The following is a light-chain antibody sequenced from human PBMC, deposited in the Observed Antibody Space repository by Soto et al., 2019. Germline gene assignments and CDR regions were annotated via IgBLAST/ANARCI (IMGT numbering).Light chain of an antibody. J-gene: IGKJ4*01. V-gene: IGKV3-20*01. CDR2: GAS. CDR1: QSVSDSF. Sequence: EIVLTQSPGTLSLSPGERATLSCRASQSVSDSFIAWYQQRPGQAPRLLIYGASQRATGIPDRFRGSGSGTHFSLTINRLEPEDVAVYYCQHYKAFGGGTKVDIK. CDR3: QHYKA.